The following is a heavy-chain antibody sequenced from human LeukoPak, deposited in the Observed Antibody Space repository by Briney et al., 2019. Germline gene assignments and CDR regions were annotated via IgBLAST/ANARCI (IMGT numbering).Heavy chain of an antibody. CDR2: IYYSGST. Sequence: SETLSLTCTVSGGSISSGDYYWSWIRQPPGKGLEWIGYIYYSGSTYYNPSLKSRVTISVDTSKNQFSLKLGSVTAADTAVYYCAREGIAAAGTNDAFDIWGQGTMVTVSS. J-gene: IGHJ3*02. D-gene: IGHD6-13*01. CDR1: GGSISSGDYY. V-gene: IGHV4-30-4*01. CDR3: AREGIAAAGTNDAFDI.